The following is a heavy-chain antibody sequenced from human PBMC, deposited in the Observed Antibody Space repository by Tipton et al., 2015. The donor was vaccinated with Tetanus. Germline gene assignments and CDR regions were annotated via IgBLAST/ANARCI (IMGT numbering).Heavy chain of an antibody. Sequence: SLRLSCGASGFTFSHYWMSWARQTPAKGLEWVANIKDESEKYHVDSVAGRFTISRDNAKNSLFLEMNSLRADDTAVYYCVSGSALDYWGQGTLITVSS. V-gene: IGHV3-7*01. CDR2: IKDESEK. CDR3: VSGSALDY. D-gene: IGHD6-25*01. CDR1: GFTFSHYW. J-gene: IGHJ4*02.